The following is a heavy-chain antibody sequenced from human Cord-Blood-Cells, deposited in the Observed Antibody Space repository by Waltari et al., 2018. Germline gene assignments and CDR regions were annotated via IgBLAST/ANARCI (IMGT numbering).Heavy chain of an antibody. J-gene: IGHJ3*02. D-gene: IGHD2-8*02. CDR2: IIPIFGTA. V-gene: IGHV1-69*01. Sequence: QVQLVQSGAEVKKPGSSVKVSCKASGGTFSSYAISWVRQAPGQGLEWMGGIIPIFGTANDAQKCQGRVTITADESTSTAYMELSSLRSEDTAVYYCAIYCTGGVCYSLETKHTSPDAFDIWGQGTMVTVSS. CDR1: GGTFSSYA. CDR3: AIYCTGGVCYSLETKHTSPDAFDI.